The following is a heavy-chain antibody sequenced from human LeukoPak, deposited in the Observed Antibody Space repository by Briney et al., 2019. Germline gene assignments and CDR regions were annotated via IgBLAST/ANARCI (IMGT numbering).Heavy chain of an antibody. CDR2: INPNSGGT. J-gene: IGHJ3*02. Sequence: ASVKVSCKASGYTFTGYYMHWVRPAPGQGLAWMGWINPNSGGTNYAKKFQGRVTITADESTSTAYMELSSLRSEDTAVYYCASSLGDYGDYTEAFDIWGQGTMVTVSS. CDR1: GYTFTGYY. D-gene: IGHD4-17*01. CDR3: ASSLGDYGDYTEAFDI. V-gene: IGHV1-2*02.